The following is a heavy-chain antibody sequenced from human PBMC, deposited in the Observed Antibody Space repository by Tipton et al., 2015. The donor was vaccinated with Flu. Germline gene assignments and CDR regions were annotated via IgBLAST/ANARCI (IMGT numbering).Heavy chain of an antibody. Sequence: TLSLTRTVSGVSISTSSDFWGWIRQPPGKGLVWSVSISYSGSTYYNPSLKSRVTISVDTSKNQFSLKLSSVTAADTAVYYSARDSRRPRDDAFDIWGRGTVDTVPS. V-gene: IGHV4-39*07. D-gene: IGHD6-25*01. CDR3: ARDSRRPRDDAFDI. CDR2: ISYSGST. J-gene: IGHJ3*02. CDR1: GVSISTSSDF.